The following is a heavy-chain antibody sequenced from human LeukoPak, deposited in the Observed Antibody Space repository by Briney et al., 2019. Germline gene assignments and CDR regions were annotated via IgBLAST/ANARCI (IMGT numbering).Heavy chain of an antibody. J-gene: IGHJ4*02. Sequence: SVKVSCKASGGTFSSYAISWVRQAPGQGLEWMGGIIPIFGTANYAQKFQGRVTITADESTSTAYMELSSLRSEDTAAYYCAREHSYAQYYFDYWGQGTLVTVSS. CDR3: AREHSYAQYYFDY. V-gene: IGHV1-69*01. CDR2: IIPIFGTA. D-gene: IGHD5-18*01. CDR1: GGTFSSYA.